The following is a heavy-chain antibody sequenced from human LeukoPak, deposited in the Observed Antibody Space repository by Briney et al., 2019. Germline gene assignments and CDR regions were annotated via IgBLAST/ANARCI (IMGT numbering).Heavy chain of an antibody. CDR3: TSEDSSGWYTPPFSDY. V-gene: IGHV3-49*04. CDR1: GFTFGDYA. Sequence: PGGSLRLSCTASGFTFGDYAMSWVRQAPGKGLEWVGFIRSKAYGGTTEYAASVKGRFTISRDDSKSIAYLQMNSLKTEDTAVYYCTSEDSSGWYTPPFSDYWGQGTLVTVSS. J-gene: IGHJ4*02. D-gene: IGHD6-19*01. CDR2: IRSKAYGGTT.